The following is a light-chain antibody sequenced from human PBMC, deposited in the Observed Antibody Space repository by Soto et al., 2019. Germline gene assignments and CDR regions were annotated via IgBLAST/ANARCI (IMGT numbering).Light chain of an antibody. J-gene: IGKJ1*01. Sequence: EIVLTQSTGTLSLTPGERDTLSCRASQSVSSSYLAWYQQKPGQAPRLLIYGASSRATGIPDRFSGSGSGTDFTLTISRLEPEDFAVYYCQQYDDWPETFGQGTKVDVK. CDR3: QQYDDWPET. CDR1: QSVSSSY. V-gene: IGKV3-20*01. CDR2: GAS.